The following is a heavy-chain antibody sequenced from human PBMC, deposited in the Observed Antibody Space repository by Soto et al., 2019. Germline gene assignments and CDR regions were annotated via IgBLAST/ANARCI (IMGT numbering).Heavy chain of an antibody. D-gene: IGHD6-13*01. J-gene: IGHJ6*03. CDR2: ITSSGDTT. CDR3: ARVRLAASIYYYFMDV. V-gene: IGHV3-48*01. Sequence: ELELVESGGGLVQPGGSLRLSCAASGFSFSRYSMNWVRQAPGKGLEWLSFITSSGDTTYYADSVKGRFTMSSDHAENSLFLEMHSLTAGDTAVYYCARVRLAASIYYYFMDVWGKGTTVTVSS. CDR1: GFSFSRYS.